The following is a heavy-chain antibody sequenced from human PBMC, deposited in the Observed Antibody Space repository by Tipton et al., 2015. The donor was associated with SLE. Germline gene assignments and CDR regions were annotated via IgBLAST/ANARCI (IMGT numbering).Heavy chain of an antibody. V-gene: IGHV3-11*06. J-gene: IGHJ4*02. D-gene: IGHD6-13*01. Sequence: SLRLSCAASGFSFSDFYMSWIRQAPGKGLEWVSSISDRSSYIYYADSVKGRFTISRDNAKNSLYLQMNNLRAEDTAVYYCAAALVLNFDYWGQGTLVTVSS. CDR3: AAALVLNFDY. CDR1: GFSFSDFY. CDR2: ISDRSSYI.